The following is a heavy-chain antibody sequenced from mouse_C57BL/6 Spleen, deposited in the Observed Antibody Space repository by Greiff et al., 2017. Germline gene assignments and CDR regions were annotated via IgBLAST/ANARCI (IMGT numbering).Heavy chain of an antibody. V-gene: IGHV1-54*01. J-gene: IGHJ3*01. CDR2: INPGSGGT. Sequence: VHLVESGAELVRPGTSVKVSCKASGYAFTNYLIEWVKQRPGQGLEWIGVINPGSGGTNYNEKFKGKATLTADKSSSTAYMQLSSLTSEDSAVYFCARLSLGFAYWGQGTLVTVSA. CDR1: GYAFTNYL. CDR3: ARLSLGFAY.